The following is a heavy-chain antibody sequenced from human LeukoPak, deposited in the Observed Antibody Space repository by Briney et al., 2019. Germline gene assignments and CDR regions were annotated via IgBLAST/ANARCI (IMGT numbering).Heavy chain of an antibody. D-gene: IGHD6-19*01. CDR3: ARWGPVAGYYYYYMDV. CDR1: GFTFSSYS. Sequence: PGGSLRLSCAASGFTFSSYSMNWVRQAPGKGLEWVSYISSSSSTIYYADSVKGRFTISRDNAKNSLYLQMNSLRAEDTAVYYCARWGPVAGYYYYYMDVWGKGTTVTVSS. V-gene: IGHV3-48*01. CDR2: ISSSSSTI. J-gene: IGHJ6*03.